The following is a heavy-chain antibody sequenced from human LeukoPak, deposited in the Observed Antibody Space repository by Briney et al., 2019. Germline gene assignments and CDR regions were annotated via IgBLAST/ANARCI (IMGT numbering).Heavy chain of an antibody. Sequence: GGSLRLSCAASGFTFSSYGMHWVRQAPGKGLEWVAVISYDGSNKYYADSVKGRFTISRDNSKNTLYLQLNSLRPEDTAVYYCARDQLAYSGYDTLFDYWGQGTLVTVSS. CDR1: GFTFSSYG. CDR2: ISYDGSNK. V-gene: IGHV3-30*03. CDR3: ARDQLAYSGYDTLFDY. D-gene: IGHD5-12*01. J-gene: IGHJ4*02.